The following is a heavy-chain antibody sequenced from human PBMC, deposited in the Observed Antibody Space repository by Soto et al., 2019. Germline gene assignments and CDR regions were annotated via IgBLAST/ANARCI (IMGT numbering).Heavy chain of an antibody. V-gene: IGHV1-18*01. CDR2: ISAYNGNT. D-gene: IGHD3-3*01. Sequence: ASVKVSCKASGYTFTSYGISWVRQAPGQGLEWMGWISAYNGNTNYAQKLQGRVTMTTDTSTSTAYMELRSLRSDDTAVYYCARDVPNYDFWSGPSPYDAFDIWGQGTMVTV. J-gene: IGHJ3*02. CDR1: GYTFTSYG. CDR3: ARDVPNYDFWSGPSPYDAFDI.